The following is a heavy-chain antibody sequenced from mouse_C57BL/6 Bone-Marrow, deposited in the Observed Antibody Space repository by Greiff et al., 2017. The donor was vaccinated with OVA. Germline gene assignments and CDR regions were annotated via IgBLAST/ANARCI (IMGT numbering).Heavy chain of an antibody. CDR3: TTYSKPYYYAMDY. CDR1: GFNIKDDY. Sequence: EVKLMESGAELVRPGASVKLSCTASGFNIKDDYMHWVKQRPEQGLEWIGWIDPENGDTEYASKFQGKATITADTSSNTAYLQLSSLTSEDTAVYYCTTYSKPYYYAMDYWGQGTSVTVSS. D-gene: IGHD2-5*01. V-gene: IGHV14-4*01. J-gene: IGHJ4*01. CDR2: IDPENGDT.